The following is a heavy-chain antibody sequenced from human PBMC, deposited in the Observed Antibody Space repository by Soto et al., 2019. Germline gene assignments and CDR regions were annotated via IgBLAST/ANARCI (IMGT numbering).Heavy chain of an antibody. J-gene: IGHJ6*02. CDR1: GFTFSGYG. Sequence: QVQLEESGGGVVQPGRSLRLSCSASGFTFSGYGMHWVRQAPGKGLEWVAVILYDGSTKYYADSVKGRFTISRDNSKNTVYLHMNSLRGEDTAVYNCAKDVEEKGGATIGMDVRGQGNTVTVAS. D-gene: IGHD1-26*01. V-gene: IGHV3-30*18. CDR3: AKDVEEKGGATIGMDV. CDR2: ILYDGSTK.